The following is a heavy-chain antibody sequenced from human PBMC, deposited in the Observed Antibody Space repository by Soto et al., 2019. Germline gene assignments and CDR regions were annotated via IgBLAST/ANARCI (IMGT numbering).Heavy chain of an antibody. CDR1: GGSISGYD. J-gene: IGHJ6*03. CDR3: ARLLRGYNYGSSDYYYMDV. V-gene: IGHV4-59*08. CDR2: IDYSGST. D-gene: IGHD5-18*01. Sequence: SETLCLTCTVSGGSISGYDGSWIRQPPGKGLEWIGYIDYSGSTKYNPSLKSRVAISVDTSKNQFSLKLGSVTAADTAVYYCARLLRGYNYGSSDYYYMDVWGKGTTVTVSS.